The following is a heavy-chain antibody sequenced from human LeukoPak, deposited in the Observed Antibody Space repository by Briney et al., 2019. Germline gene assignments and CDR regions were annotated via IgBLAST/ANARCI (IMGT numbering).Heavy chain of an antibody. CDR2: ISNTGSDT. CDR1: GFTFNNYA. Sequence: QPGGSLRLSCAASGFTFNNYAMTWVRQAPGKGLEWVSTISNTGSDTYYADSVQGRFTISRDNSENTLYLQMNNLRAEDTAIDYCAKVPYSDYGSGRPPFMDVWGQGTTVAVSS. J-gene: IGHJ6*02. V-gene: IGHV3-23*01. CDR3: AKVPYSDYGSGRPPFMDV. D-gene: IGHD3-10*01.